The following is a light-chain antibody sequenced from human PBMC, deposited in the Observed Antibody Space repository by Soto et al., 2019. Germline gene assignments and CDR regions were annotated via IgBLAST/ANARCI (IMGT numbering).Light chain of an antibody. J-gene: IGLJ3*02. CDR3: AAWDDNLNGPL. CDR2: SDD. Sequence: QAVVTQPPSLSGTPGQRVTISCSGSNTNIGRYSVNWYQHFPGRAPKILIYSDDERPSGVLDRFSGSKSGTSASLAISGLQSEDEAEYYCAAWDDNLNGPLFGGGTKLTVL. CDR1: NTNIGRYS. V-gene: IGLV1-44*01.